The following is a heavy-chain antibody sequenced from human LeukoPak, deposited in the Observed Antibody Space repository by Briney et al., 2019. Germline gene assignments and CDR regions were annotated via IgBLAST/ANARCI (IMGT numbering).Heavy chain of an antibody. CDR3: ARDAPLSYCSSTSCSPNYFDY. J-gene: IGHJ4*02. V-gene: IGHV1-69*13. Sequence: ASVKVSCKASGGTFSSYAISWVRQAPGQGLEWMGGIIPIFGTANYAQKFQGRVTITADESTSTAYMELSSLRSEDTAVYYCARDAPLSYCSSTSCSPNYFDYWGQGTLVTVSS. CDR1: GGTFSSYA. CDR2: IIPIFGTA. D-gene: IGHD2-2*01.